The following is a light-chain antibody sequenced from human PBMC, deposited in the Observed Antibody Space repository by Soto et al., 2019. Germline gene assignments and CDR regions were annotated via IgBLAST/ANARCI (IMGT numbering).Light chain of an antibody. CDR2: DVT. V-gene: IGLV2-14*01. Sequence: QSALTQPASVSGSPGQSITISCTGTSSDVGGYNFVSWYQQHPGKAPKLMIYDVTHRPSGVSNRFSGSKSGNTASLTISGLQAEDEADYYCSSYTTSNTLVFGTGTKVTVL. CDR1: SSDVGGYNF. J-gene: IGLJ1*01. CDR3: SSYTTSNTLV.